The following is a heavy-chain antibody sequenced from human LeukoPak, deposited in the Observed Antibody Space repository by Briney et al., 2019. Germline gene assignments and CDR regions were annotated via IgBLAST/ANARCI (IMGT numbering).Heavy chain of an antibody. CDR1: GFTFSSYS. J-gene: IGHJ3*02. V-gene: IGHV3-48*01. CDR3: ARDRSSYRLDGGAFDI. CDR2: ISSSSTI. Sequence: GGSLRLSCAASGFTFSSYSMNWVRQAPGKGLEWVSYISSSSTIYYADSVKGRFTISRDNAKNSLYLQMNSLRAEDTAVYYCARDRSSYRLDGGAFDIWGQGTMVTVSS. D-gene: IGHD6-6*01.